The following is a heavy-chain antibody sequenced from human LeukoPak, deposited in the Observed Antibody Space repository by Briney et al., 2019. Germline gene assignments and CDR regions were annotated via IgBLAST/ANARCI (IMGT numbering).Heavy chain of an antibody. D-gene: IGHD3-9*01. J-gene: IGHJ6*02. V-gene: IGHV4-34*01. Sequence: SSETLSLTCAVYGGSFSGYYWSWIRQPPGKGLEWIGEISHSGSTNYNPSLKSRVTISVDTSKNQFSLKLSSVTAADTAVYYCARTSSHYDILTGYYPTLSYYYGMDVWGQGTTVTVSS. CDR1: GGSFSGYY. CDR2: ISHSGST. CDR3: ARTSSHYDILTGYYPTLSYYYGMDV.